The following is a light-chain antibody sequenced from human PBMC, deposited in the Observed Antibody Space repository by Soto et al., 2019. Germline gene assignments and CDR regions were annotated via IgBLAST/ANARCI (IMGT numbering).Light chain of an antibody. J-gene: IGKJ4*01. CDR3: QQYGSSPT. CDR2: GAS. CDR1: QSVSSSY. Sequence: EIVSTQSPGSLSLSPGERATLSCRASQSVSSSYLAWYQQEPGQAPRLLIYGASSRATGIPDRFSGSGSGTDFTLTISRLEPEDFAVYYCQQYGSSPTFGGGTKVDIK. V-gene: IGKV3-20*01.